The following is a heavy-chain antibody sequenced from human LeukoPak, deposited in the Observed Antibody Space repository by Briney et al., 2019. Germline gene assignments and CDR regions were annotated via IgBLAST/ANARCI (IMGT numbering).Heavy chain of an antibody. D-gene: IGHD6-19*01. Sequence: PGGSLRLSCAVSGFIFSDYYMSWIRQAPGKGLEWVSYISSSSSYTNYADPVKGRFTISRDNVKNSLYLQMNSLRAEDTAVYYCATTARNSAWFKVIDYWGRGTLVTVSS. J-gene: IGHJ4*02. V-gene: IGHV3-11*03. CDR3: ATTARNSAWFKVIDY. CDR2: ISSSSSYT. CDR1: GFIFSDYY.